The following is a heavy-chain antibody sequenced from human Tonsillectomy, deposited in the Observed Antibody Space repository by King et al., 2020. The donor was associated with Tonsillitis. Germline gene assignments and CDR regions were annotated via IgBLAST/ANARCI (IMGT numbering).Heavy chain of an antibody. D-gene: IGHD3-3*01. CDR3: AKDLIFGVVFDY. V-gene: IGHV3-23*04. J-gene: IGHJ4*02. CDR2: ISGRGGST. Sequence: VQLVESGGGLVQRGGSLRLSCAASGFTFSSYAMSWVRQAPGKGLEWVSVISGRGGSTYYADSVKGRFTISRDNSKNTLYLQMNSLRAEDTAVYYCAKDLIFGVVFDYWGQGTLVTVSS. CDR1: GFTFSSYA.